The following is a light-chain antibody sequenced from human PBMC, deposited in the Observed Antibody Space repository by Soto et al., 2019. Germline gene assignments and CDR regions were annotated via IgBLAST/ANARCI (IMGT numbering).Light chain of an antibody. J-gene: IGKJ4*01. CDR1: QSVNSN. CDR2: DAS. CDR3: QQYNFWPPLT. V-gene: IGKV3-15*01. Sequence: EIVMTQSPATLSVSPGERATLSCRASQSVNSNLAWYRQKPGQAPRLLISDASTRATGVPARFSGSGSGTEFTLTISRLQSEDYGIYYCQQYNFWPPLTFGGGTKVEIK.